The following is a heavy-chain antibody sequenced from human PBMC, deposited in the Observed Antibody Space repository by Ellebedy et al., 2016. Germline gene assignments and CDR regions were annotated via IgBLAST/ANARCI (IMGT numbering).Heavy chain of an antibody. Sequence: ASVKVSCXASGYTFTSYGISWVRQAPGQGLEWMGWVRPNNGYTNYAQKFQGRVTMTRDTSTSTVYMELSSLRPEDTAVYYCGVRDDAFDIWGQGTMVTVSS. V-gene: IGHV1-18*04. D-gene: IGHD5/OR15-5a*01. J-gene: IGHJ3*02. CDR2: VRPNNGYT. CDR3: GVRDDAFDI. CDR1: GYTFTSYG.